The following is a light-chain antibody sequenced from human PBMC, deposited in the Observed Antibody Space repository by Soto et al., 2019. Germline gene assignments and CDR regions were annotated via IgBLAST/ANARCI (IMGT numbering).Light chain of an antibody. J-gene: IGLJ1*01. CDR2: TNN. Sequence: QSVLTQPPSASGTPGQRITISCSGSSSNIESHTVNWYQQVPGAAPKLLINTNNQRPSGVPDRFSGSKSGASASLAISRLQPEDEATYYCATWDDSRKGVFGTGTKVTVL. CDR3: ATWDDSRKGV. V-gene: IGLV1-44*01. CDR1: SSNIESHT.